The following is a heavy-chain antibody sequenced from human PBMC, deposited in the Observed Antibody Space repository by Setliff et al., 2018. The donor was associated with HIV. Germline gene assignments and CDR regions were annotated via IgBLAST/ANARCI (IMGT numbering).Heavy chain of an antibody. J-gene: IGHJ3*02. CDR2: IIPMYGVT. CDR3: ARDPTRIVGASSPRYAFDI. Sequence: GASVKVSCKASGGTFSSYVISWVRQAPGQGPEWMGGIIPMYGVTNYAQKFQGRVTITTDESTSTAYMELSSLRSEDTAVYYCARDPTRIVGASSPRYAFDIWGQGTMVTVSS. D-gene: IGHD1-26*01. CDR1: GGTFSSYV. V-gene: IGHV1-69*05.